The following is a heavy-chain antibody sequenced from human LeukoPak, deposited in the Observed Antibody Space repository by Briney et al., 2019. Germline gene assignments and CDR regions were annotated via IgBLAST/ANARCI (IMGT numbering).Heavy chain of an antibody. CDR3: AKTNGYYSD. J-gene: IGHJ4*02. D-gene: IGHD3-22*01. CDR1: GFAFSSYG. Sequence: GSLRLSCAASGFAFSSYGMNWVRQAPGKGLEWVSGISGSGGTTYYADSVKGRFTISRDNSKNSLSLQVSGLRAEDTAVYYCAKTNGYYSDWGQGTLVTVSS. CDR2: ISGSGGTT. V-gene: IGHV3-23*01.